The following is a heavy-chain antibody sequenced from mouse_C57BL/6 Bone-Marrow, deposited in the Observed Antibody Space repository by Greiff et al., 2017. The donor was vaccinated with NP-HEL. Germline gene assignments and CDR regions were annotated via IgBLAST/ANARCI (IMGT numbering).Heavy chain of an antibody. V-gene: IGHV1-18*01. CDR3: ARRGRYGSSYGYFDV. Sequence: EVQLQQSGPELVKPGASVKIPCKASGYTFTDYNMDWVKQSHGKSLEWIGDINPNNGGTIYNQKFKGKATLTVDKSSSTAYMELRSLTSEDTAGYYCARRGRYGSSYGYFDVWGTGTTVTVSS. J-gene: IGHJ1*03. CDR2: INPNNGGT. D-gene: IGHD1-1*01. CDR1: GYTFTDYN.